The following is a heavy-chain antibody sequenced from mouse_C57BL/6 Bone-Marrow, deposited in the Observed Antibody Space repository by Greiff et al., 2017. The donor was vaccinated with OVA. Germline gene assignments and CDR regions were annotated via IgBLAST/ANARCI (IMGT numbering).Heavy chain of an antibody. J-gene: IGHJ2*01. CDR2: ISDGGSYT. V-gene: IGHV5-4*01. Sequence: EVHLVESGGGLVKPGGSLKLSCAASGFTFSSYAMSWVRQTPEKRLEWVATISDGGSYTYYPDNVKGRFTISRDKAKNNLYLQLSHLTSEDTAMYYCARGITKVVVSYYFDYWGQGTTLTVSS. CDR1: GFTFSSYA. CDR3: ARGITKVVVSYYFDY. D-gene: IGHD1-1*01.